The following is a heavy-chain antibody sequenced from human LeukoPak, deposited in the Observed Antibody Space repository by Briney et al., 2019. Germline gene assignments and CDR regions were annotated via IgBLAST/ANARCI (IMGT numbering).Heavy chain of an antibody. V-gene: IGHV4-30-4*01. CDR1: GGSISSGDYY. CDR2: IYYSGST. D-gene: IGHD2-2*01. CDR3: ARDSSRAVVVPAATEGIYYYGMDV. Sequence: SQTLSLTGTVSGGSISSGDYYWSWIRQPPGKGLEWIGYIYYSGSTYYNPSLKSRVTISVDTSKNQFSLKLSSVTAADTAVDYCARDSSRAVVVPAATEGIYYYGMDVWGQGTTVTVSS. J-gene: IGHJ6*02.